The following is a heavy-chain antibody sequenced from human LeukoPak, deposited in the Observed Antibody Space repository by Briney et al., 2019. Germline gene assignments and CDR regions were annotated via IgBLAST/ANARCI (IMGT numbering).Heavy chain of an antibody. J-gene: IGHJ3*02. CDR1: GGSISSNY. CDR2: VYYSGTT. V-gene: IGHV4-59*08. CDR3: ARIRSASDYGDYAVPDAFDI. Sequence: SETLSLTCTVSGGSISSNYWSWIRQPPGKGLEWIGYVYYSGTTNYNPSLKSRVTISVDTSKNQFSLKLSSVTAADTAVYYCARIRSASDYGDYAVPDAFDIWGQGTMVTVSS. D-gene: IGHD4-17*01.